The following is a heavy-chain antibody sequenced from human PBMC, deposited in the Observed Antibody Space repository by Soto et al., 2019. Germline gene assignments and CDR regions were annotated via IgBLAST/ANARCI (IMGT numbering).Heavy chain of an antibody. CDR3: ARPLEIMITFGGVIVNAFDI. J-gene: IGHJ3*02. CDR1: GFTFSSYS. V-gene: IGHV3-21*01. D-gene: IGHD3-16*01. CDR2: ISSSSSYI. Sequence: GGSLRLSCAASGFTFSSYSMNWVRQAPGKGLEWVSSISSSSSYIYYADSVKGRFTISRDNAKNSLYLQMNSLRAEDTAVYYCARPLEIMITFGGVIVNAFDIWGQGTMVTVSS.